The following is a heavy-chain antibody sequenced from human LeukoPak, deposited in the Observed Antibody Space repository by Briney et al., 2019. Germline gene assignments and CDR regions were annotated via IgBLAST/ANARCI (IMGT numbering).Heavy chain of an antibody. CDR2: FLPILGIA. CDR1: GGTFSRYA. D-gene: IGHD6-13*01. CDR3: ARGAIAAAGSPGWFDP. V-gene: IGHV1-69*04. J-gene: IGHJ5*02. Sequence: SVKVSCKASGGTFSRYAISWVRQAPGQWLEWMGRFLPILGIANYAQKFQGRVTITADKSTSTAYMELSSLRSEDTAVYYCARGAIAAAGSPGWFDPWGQGTLVTVSS.